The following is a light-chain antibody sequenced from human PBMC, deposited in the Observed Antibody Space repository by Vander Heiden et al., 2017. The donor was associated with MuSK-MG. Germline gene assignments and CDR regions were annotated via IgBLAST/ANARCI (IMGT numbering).Light chain of an antibody. CDR3: QQFNSYPLFT. CDR2: DAS. CDR1: QGISSA. Sequence: AIQLTQSPSSLSASVGDRVTITCRASQGISSALAWYQQKQGKAPKLLIYDASSLESGVPSRFSGSGSGTDFTLTISSLQPEDFATYYCQQFNSYPLFTFGPGTKVDIK. V-gene: IGKV1-13*02. J-gene: IGKJ3*01.